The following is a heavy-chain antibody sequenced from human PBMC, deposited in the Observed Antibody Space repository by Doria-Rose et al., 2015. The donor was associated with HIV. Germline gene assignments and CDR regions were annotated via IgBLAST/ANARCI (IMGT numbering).Heavy chain of an antibody. V-gene: IGHV4-38-2*02. D-gene: IGHD3-3*01. CDR2: IFHSGST. CDR1: GYSISNGYY. J-gene: IGHJ2*01. CDR3: AREYDFWSASFNWYFGL. Sequence: QVQLQESGPGLVKPSETLSLTCTVSGYSISNGYYWGWIRQPPGKGLEWIGSIFHSGSTYYNPSLKSRATISIDTSKNQFFLRLNSVTAADTAMYYCAREYDFWSASFNWYFGLWGRGTLVTVSS.